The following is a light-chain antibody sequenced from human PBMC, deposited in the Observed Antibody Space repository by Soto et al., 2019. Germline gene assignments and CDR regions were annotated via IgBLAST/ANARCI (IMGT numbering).Light chain of an antibody. CDR3: QQSYSTPRT. CDR2: SSS. J-gene: IGKJ2*02. V-gene: IGKV1-39*01. Sequence: DIQMTQSPSSLSASVGDRVTITCRASQGISNYLNWYQQKPGKAPNLLIYSSSSLQSGFPSRFSSSGSGTDLTLTISGLQPEYLAPCYCQQSYSTPRTFGPRTNLEI. CDR1: QGISNY.